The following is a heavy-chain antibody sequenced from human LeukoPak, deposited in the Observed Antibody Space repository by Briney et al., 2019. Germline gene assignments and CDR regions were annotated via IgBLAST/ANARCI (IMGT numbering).Heavy chain of an antibody. D-gene: IGHD3-22*01. Sequence: ASVNVSCKASGYTFNGYYMHWVRQAPGQGLEWMGWIYPNSGGTNYAQKFQGRVTMTRDTSISTAYMELSRLRSDDTAVYYCARGGWDSVVIHPGFDYWGQGTLVTVSS. CDR2: IYPNSGGT. V-gene: IGHV1-2*02. CDR1: GYTFNGYY. CDR3: ARGGWDSVVIHPGFDY. J-gene: IGHJ4*02.